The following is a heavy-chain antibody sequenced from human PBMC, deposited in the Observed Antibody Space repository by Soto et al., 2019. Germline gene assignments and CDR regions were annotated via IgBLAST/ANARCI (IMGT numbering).Heavy chain of an antibody. D-gene: IGHD1-26*01. CDR1: GFIFDDFG. Sequence: EVQLVESGGGLVQPGRSLRLSCAASGFIFDDFGMHWVRQAPGKGLEWVSGVTWNSGNIDYADSVKGRFTITRDNAKNSLYLQMNGLRGEDTALYYCAKDRYGSLEGGMDVWGQGTMVTVSS. J-gene: IGHJ6*02. V-gene: IGHV3-9*01. CDR3: AKDRYGSLEGGMDV. CDR2: VTWNSGNI.